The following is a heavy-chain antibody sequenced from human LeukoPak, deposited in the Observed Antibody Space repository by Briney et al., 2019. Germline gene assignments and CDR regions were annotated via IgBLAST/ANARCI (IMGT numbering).Heavy chain of an antibody. V-gene: IGHV4-59*01. D-gene: IGHD2-2*01. J-gene: IGHJ1*01. Sequence: PSETLSLTCTVSGGSISSYYWSWIRQPPGKGLEWIGYIYYSGSTNYNPSLKSRVTISVDTSKNQFSLKLSSVTAADTAVYYCARGGGYCSSTSCPTRDFQHWGQGTLVTVSS. CDR2: IYYSGST. CDR1: GGSISSYY. CDR3: ARGGGYCSSTSCPTRDFQH.